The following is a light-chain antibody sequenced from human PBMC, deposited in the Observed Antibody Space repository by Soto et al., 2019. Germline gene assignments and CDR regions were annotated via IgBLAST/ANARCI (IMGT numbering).Light chain of an antibody. J-gene: IGKJ1*01. CDR3: QQLNSYPWT. V-gene: IGKV1-9*01. Sequence: DIQLTQSPSFLSASVGDRVTITCRASQGISSYLAWYQQKPGKAPKLLIYAASTLQSGVPSRFSGSESGTEFTLTISSLQPEDFATYYCQQLNSYPWTFGQGPKVEIK. CDR1: QGISSY. CDR2: AAS.